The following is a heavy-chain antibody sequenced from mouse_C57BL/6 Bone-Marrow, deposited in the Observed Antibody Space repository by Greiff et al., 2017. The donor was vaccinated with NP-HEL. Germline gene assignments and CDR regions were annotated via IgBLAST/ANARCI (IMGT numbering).Heavy chain of an antibody. CDR3: AREGYYYGSSLDY. J-gene: IGHJ2*01. V-gene: IGHV1-50*01. CDR2: IDPSDSYT. Sequence: QVQLKESGAELVKPGASVKLSCKASGYTFTSYWMQWVKQRPGQGLEWIGEIDPSDSYTNYNQKFKGKATLTVDTSSSTAYMQLSSLTSEDSAVYYCAREGYYYGSSLDYWGQGTTLTVSS. D-gene: IGHD1-1*01. CDR1: GYTFTSYW.